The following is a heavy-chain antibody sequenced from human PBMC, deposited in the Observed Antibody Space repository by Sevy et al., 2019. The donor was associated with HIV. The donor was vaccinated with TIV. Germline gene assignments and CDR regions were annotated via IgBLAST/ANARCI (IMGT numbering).Heavy chain of an antibody. J-gene: IGHJ4*02. D-gene: IGHD6-19*01. CDR1: GASISSSGYY. Sequence: SETLSLTCTVSGASISSSGYYWGWIRQPPGKGLEWIASIRYSGSTYYNPSLRGRVTISADASNNQFSLKLNSVTAADTAVYYCAGPILTYRSGWSYYDHWGQGTVVTVSS. CDR3: AGPILTYRSGWSYYDH. CDR2: IRYSGST. V-gene: IGHV4-39*01.